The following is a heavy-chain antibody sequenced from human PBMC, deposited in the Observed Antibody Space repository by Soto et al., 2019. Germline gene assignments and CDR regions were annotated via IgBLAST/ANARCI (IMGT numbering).Heavy chain of an antibody. D-gene: IGHD6-19*01. CDR1: GGSFSGYY. J-gene: IGHJ5*02. Sequence: SETLSLTCAVYGGSFSGYYWSWIRQPPGKGLEWIGEINHSGSTNYNPSLKSRVTISVDTSKNQFSLKLSSVTAADTAVYYCARGMSSGWYWSGWFDPWGQGTLVTVS. V-gene: IGHV4-34*01. CDR3: ARGMSSGWYWSGWFDP. CDR2: INHSGST.